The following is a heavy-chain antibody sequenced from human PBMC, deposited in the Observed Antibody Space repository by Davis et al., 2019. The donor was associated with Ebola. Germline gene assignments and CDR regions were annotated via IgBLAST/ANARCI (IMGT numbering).Heavy chain of an antibody. Sequence: GESLKISCAASGFTFSSYSMNWVRQAPGKGLEWVSSISSSSSYIYYADSVKGRFTISRDNAKNSLYLQMNSLRAEDTAVYYCARATYYYDSIAGNYWGQGTLVTVSS. V-gene: IGHV3-21*04. D-gene: IGHD3-22*01. J-gene: IGHJ4*02. CDR2: ISSSSSYI. CDR3: ARATYYYDSIAGNY. CDR1: GFTFSSYS.